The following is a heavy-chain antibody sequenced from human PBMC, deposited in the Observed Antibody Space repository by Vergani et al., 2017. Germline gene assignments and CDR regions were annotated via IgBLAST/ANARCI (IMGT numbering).Heavy chain of an antibody. Sequence: QVQLQQWGAGLLKPSETLSLTCAVYGGSFSGYYWSWIRQPPGKGLEWIGEINHSGSTNYNPSLKSRVTISVDTSKNQFSLKLSSVTAADTAVYYCARIVRNYEYYYYYYYMDVWGKGTTVTVSS. J-gene: IGHJ6*03. D-gene: IGHD4-11*01. CDR1: GGSFSGYY. CDR2: INHSGST. CDR3: ARIVRNYEYYYYYYYMDV. V-gene: IGHV4-34*01.